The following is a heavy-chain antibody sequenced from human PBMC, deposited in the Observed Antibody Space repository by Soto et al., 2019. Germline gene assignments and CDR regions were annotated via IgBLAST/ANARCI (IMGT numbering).Heavy chain of an antibody. CDR2: ISSSSSTK. D-gene: IGHD5-12*01. CDR1: GFTFSSYT. J-gene: IGHJ4*02. V-gene: IGHV3-48*01. CDR3: ARGGSGYDNYFDS. Sequence: EVQLVESGGGLVQPGGSPRLSCAASGFTFSSYTMNWVRQAPGKGLEWVSYISSSSSTKYYADSVKGRFTISRDNAKNSLYLQMNSLRAEDTAVYYCARGGSGYDNYFDSWGQGTLVTVSS.